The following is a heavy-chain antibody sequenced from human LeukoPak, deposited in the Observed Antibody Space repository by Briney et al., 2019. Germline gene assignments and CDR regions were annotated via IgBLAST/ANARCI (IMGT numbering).Heavy chain of an antibody. V-gene: IGHV3-30-3*01. J-gene: IGHJ3*02. Sequence: PGGSLRLSCAASGFTFSSYAMHWVRQAPGKGLEWVAVISYDGSNKYYADSVKGRFTISRDNSKNTLYLQMNSLRAEDTAVYYCAKVKGTYYYDSSGYLHAFDIWGQGTMVTVSS. CDR1: GFTFSSYA. CDR2: ISYDGSNK. CDR3: AKVKGTYYYDSSGYLHAFDI. D-gene: IGHD3-22*01.